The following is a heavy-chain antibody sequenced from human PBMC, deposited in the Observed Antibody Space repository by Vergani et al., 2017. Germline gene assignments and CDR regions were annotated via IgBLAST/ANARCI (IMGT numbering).Heavy chain of an antibody. Sequence: EVQLVESGGGLVQPGGSLRLSCAASGFTFSSYELNWVRQAPGKGLEWVSYISSSGSTIYYADSVKGRFTISRDNAKNSLYLQMNSLRAEDTAVYYCAGYRSGQPPCYDYIGGSDRSEGYWGQGTLVTVSA. J-gene: IGHJ4*02. CDR2: ISSSGSTI. CDR1: GFTFSSYE. D-gene: IGHD3-16*02. V-gene: IGHV3-48*03. CDR3: AGYRSGQPPCYDYIGGSDRSEGY.